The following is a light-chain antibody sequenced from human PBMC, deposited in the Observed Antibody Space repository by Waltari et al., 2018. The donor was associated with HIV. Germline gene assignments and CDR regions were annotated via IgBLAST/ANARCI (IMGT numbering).Light chain of an antibody. CDR3: LQTYITPLT. V-gene: IGKV1-39*01. Sequence: DIQMTQSPPSLSASVGGRVTITCRPSQNIDTFVSWYQQKPGEAPRLLISGASAVQSGVPSRFSGSGSGTDFTLTISSLQPEDFATYFCLQTYITPLTFCPGTKVDVK. J-gene: IGKJ3*01. CDR1: QNIDTF. CDR2: GAS.